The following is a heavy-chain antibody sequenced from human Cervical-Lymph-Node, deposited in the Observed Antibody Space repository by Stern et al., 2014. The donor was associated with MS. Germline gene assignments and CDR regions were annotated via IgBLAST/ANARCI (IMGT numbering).Heavy chain of an antibody. D-gene: IGHD2/OR15-2a*01. J-gene: IGHJ4*02. Sequence: VQLVQSGAEVKKPGSSVKVSCKASGGTFSNHVISWVRQAPGQGLEWMGGTIPIFGKAIYAQKFQGRVTITADESTSAAYMELSSLRSEDTAVYYCARAAYSTSSYNYWGQGTLVTVSA. CDR3: ARAAYSTSSYNY. V-gene: IGHV1-69*01. CDR2: TIPIFGKA. CDR1: GGTFSNHV.